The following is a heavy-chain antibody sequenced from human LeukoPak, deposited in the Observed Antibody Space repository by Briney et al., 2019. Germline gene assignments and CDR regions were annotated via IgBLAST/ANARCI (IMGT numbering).Heavy chain of an antibody. J-gene: IGHJ6*04. CDR2: INHSGST. D-gene: IGHD3-9*01. CDR3: ARGRYDILTGYVYYYYGMDV. V-gene: IGHV4-34*01. Sequence: SETLSLTCAVYGGSLSGYYWSWIRQPPGKGLEWIGEINHSGSTNYNPSLKSRVTISVDTSKNQFSLKLSSVTAADTAVYYCARGRYDILTGYVYYYYGMDVWGKGTTVTVSS. CDR1: GGSLSGYY.